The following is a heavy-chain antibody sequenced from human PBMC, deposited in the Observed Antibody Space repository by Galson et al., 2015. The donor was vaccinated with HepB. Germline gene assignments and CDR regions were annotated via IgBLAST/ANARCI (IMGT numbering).Heavy chain of an antibody. J-gene: IGHJ4*02. D-gene: IGHD6-13*01. CDR3: ARDTIAAAGIFDY. CDR2: IKQDGSEK. Sequence: SLRLSCAASGFTFSSYWMSWVRQAPGKGLEWVANIKQDGSEKYYVDSVKGRFTISRDNAKNSLYLQMNSLRAGDTAVYYCARDTIAAAGIFDYWGQGTLVTVSS. V-gene: IGHV3-7*03. CDR1: GFTFSSYW.